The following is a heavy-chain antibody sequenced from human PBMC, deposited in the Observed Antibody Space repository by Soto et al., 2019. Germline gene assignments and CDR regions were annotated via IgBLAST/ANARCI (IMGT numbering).Heavy chain of an antibody. CDR1: GYTLTELS. CDR3: ATDAYYYDSSGYSFFDY. Sequence: GASVKVSCKVSGYTLTELSMHWVRQAPGKGLEWMGGFDPEDGETIYAQKFQGRVTMTEDTSTDTAYMELSSLRSEDTAVYYCATDAYYYDSSGYSFFDYWGQGTLVTVS. V-gene: IGHV1-24*01. CDR2: FDPEDGET. D-gene: IGHD3-22*01. J-gene: IGHJ4*02.